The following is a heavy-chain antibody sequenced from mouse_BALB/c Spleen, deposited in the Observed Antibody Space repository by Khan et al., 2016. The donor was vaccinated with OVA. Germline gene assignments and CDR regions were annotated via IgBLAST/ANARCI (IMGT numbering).Heavy chain of an antibody. CDR3: AKNYRYDVYFDY. V-gene: IGHV1S136*01. J-gene: IGHJ2*01. Sequence: VRLQQSGPELVKPGASVKMSCKASGYTFTSYVMHWLRQKPGQGLEWLGYIYPFYYDTKYNETFKGKAPLTSDKSSSTAYMELSSLTSEDSAVYYCAKNYRYDVYFDYWGQGTTLTVSS. D-gene: IGHD2-14*01. CDR1: GYTFTSYV. CDR2: IYPFYYDT.